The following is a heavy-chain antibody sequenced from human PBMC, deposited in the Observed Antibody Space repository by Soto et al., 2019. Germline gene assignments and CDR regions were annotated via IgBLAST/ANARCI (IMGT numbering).Heavy chain of an antibody. Sequence: PGGSLRLYCSASGFTFRSYAMSWVRQAPGKGLEWVSAISGSGGSTYYADSVKGRFTISRDNSKNTLYLQMNSLRAEDTAVYYCAKDLRAVAGYYFDYWGQGTLVTVSS. CDR2: ISGSGGST. D-gene: IGHD6-19*01. J-gene: IGHJ4*02. CDR3: AKDLRAVAGYYFDY. CDR1: GFTFRSYA. V-gene: IGHV3-23*01.